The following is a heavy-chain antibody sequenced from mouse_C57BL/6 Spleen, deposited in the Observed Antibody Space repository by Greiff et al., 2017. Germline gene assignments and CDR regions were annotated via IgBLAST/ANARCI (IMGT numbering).Heavy chain of an antibody. CDR2: IHPNSGST. CDR3: ARPGSSYWYFDV. CDR1: GYTFTSYW. J-gene: IGHJ1*03. Sequence: QVQLQQPGAELVKPGASVKLSCKASGYTFTSYWMHWVKQRPGQGLEWIGMIHPNSGSTNYNEKFKSKATLTVDKSSSTAYMQLSSLTSEDSAVYYCARPGSSYWYFDVWRTGTTGTVSS. V-gene: IGHV1-64*01. D-gene: IGHD1-1*01.